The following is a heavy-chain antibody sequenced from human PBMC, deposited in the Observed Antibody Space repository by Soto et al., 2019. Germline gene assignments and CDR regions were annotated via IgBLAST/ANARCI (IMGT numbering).Heavy chain of an antibody. CDR3: AHIGNDYGDYEADFDI. Sequence: QITLKESGPPLVKPTQTLTLTCTFSGFSLSTSGVGVGWIRQPPGKALEWLALIYWDDDKRYSPSLKSRLTITKATSKNQVVLTMSNIDPVDTATYSCAHIGNDYGDYEADFDIWGQGTMVPVSS. D-gene: IGHD4-17*01. CDR1: GFSLSTSGVG. V-gene: IGHV2-5*02. CDR2: IYWDDDK. J-gene: IGHJ3*02.